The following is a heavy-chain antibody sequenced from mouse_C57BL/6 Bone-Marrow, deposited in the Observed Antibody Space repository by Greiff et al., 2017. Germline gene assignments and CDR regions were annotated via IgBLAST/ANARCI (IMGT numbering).Heavy chain of an antibody. V-gene: IGHV1-75*01. Sequence: VQLQQSGPELVKPGASVKISCKASGYTFTDYYINWVKQRPGQGLEWIGWIFPGSGSTYYNEKSKGKATLTVDKSSSTAYMLLSSLTSEDSAVYFCADNYYGSSPYAMDYWGQGTSVTVSS. CDR2: IFPGSGST. J-gene: IGHJ4*01. CDR1: GYTFTDYY. D-gene: IGHD1-1*01. CDR3: ADNYYGSSPYAMDY.